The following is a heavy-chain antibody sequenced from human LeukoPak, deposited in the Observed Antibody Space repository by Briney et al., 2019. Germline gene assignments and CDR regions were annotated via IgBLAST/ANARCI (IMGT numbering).Heavy chain of an antibody. CDR2: IIPIFGTA. J-gene: IGHJ4*02. CDR1: GGTFSSYA. CDR3: ARALFSVPAATGPAGY. Sequence: GASVKVSCKASGGTFSSYAISWVRQAPGQGLEWMGGIIPIFGTANYAQKFQGRVTITRDTSASTAYMELSSLRSEDTAVYYCARALFSVPAATGPAGYWGQGTLVTVSS. D-gene: IGHD2-2*01. V-gene: IGHV1-69*05.